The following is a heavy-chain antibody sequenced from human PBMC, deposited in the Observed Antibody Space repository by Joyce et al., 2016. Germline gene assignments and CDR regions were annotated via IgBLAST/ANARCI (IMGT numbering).Heavy chain of an antibody. V-gene: IGHV4-34*02. CDR1: GGSFSGFH. CDR3: SRAGYWSCEGWGFDH. D-gene: IGHD1-1*01. Sequence: QLQQGGAELLKPSETLSLTFVLSGGSFSGFHWGWIRQSPQQGLEGIGEIDHSGTTKYNPSLKSRGTIEIDTSKNKISLMLTCVTAADTAVYFCSRAGYWSCEGWGFDHWGPGTLVAVSS. J-gene: IGHJ5*02. CDR2: IDHSGTT.